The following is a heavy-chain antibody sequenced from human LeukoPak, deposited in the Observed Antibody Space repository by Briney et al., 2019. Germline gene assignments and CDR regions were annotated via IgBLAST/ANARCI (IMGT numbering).Heavy chain of an antibody. V-gene: IGHV1-46*01. CDR3: ARDPIIMDYYYGMDV. J-gene: IGHJ6*04. D-gene: IGHD3-10*01. Sequence: ASVKVSCMASGYTFTSYYMHWVRQAPGQGLEWMGIINPSGGSTSYAQKFQGRVTMTRDTSTSTVYMELSSLRSEDTAVYYCARDPIIMDYYYGMDVWGKGTTVTVSS. CDR1: GYTFTSYY. CDR2: INPSGGST.